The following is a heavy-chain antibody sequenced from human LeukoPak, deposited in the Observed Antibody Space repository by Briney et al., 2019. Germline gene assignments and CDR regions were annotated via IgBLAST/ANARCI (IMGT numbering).Heavy chain of an antibody. D-gene: IGHD3-22*01. J-gene: IGHJ3*02. CDR3: ARVVVVMRDAFDI. Sequence: SETLSLTCTVSGGSISSYYWSWIRQPPGKGLEWIGYIYYSGSTYYNPSLKSRVTISVDTSKNQFSLKLSSVTAADTAVYYCARVVVVMRDAFDIWGQGTMVTVSS. CDR2: IYYSGST. V-gene: IGHV4-59*08. CDR1: GGSISSYY.